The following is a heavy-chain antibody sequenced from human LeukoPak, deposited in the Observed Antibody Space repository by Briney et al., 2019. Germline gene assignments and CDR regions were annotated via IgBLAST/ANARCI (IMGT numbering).Heavy chain of an antibody. CDR3: ARTYYGMDV. V-gene: IGHV1-18*01. J-gene: IGHJ6*02. Sequence: ASVKVSCKASGYTFTSYGISWVRQAPGQGLEWMGWISAYNGNTNYAQKFQGRVTMTRDTSISTAYMELSRLRSDDTAVYYCARTYYGMDVWGQGTTVTVSS. CDR1: GYTFTSYG. CDR2: ISAYNGNT.